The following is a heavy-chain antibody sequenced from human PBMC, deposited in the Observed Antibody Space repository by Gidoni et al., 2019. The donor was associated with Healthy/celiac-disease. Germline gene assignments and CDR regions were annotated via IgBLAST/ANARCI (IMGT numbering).Heavy chain of an antibody. V-gene: IGHV3-23*01. D-gene: IGHD2-15*01. J-gene: IGHJ6*03. CDR1: GFTFSSYA. CDR3: AKQGHWVAATSYYYYMDV. CDR2: ISGSGGST. Sequence: EVQLLESGGGLVQPGGSLRLSCAASGFTFSSYAMSWVRQAPGEGLEWVSAISGSGGSTYYADSVKGRFTISRDNSKNTLYLQMNSLRAEDTAVYYCAKQGHWVAATSYYYYMDVWGKGTTVTVSS.